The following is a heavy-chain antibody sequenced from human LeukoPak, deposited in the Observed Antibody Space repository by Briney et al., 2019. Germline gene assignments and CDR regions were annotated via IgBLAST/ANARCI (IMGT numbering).Heavy chain of an antibody. D-gene: IGHD2-2*01. CDR3: ARDESFYCSSTSCYYAFDI. Sequence: ASVKVSCKASGYTFTSYGISWVRQAPGQGLEWMGWISAYNGNTNYAQKLQGRVTMTTDTSTSTAYMELRSLRSDDTAVYYCARDESFYCSSTSCYYAFDIWGQGTMVTVSS. V-gene: IGHV1-18*01. J-gene: IGHJ3*02. CDR2: ISAYNGNT. CDR1: GYTFTSYG.